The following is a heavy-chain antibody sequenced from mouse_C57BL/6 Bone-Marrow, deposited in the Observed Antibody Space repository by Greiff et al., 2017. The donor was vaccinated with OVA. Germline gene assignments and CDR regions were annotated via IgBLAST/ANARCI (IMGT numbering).Heavy chain of an antibody. J-gene: IGHJ3*01. CDR1: GYTFTSYW. Sequence: QVQLQQPGAELVKPGASVKVSCKASGYTFTSYWMHWVKQRPGQGLEWIGRIHPSDSDTNYNQKFKGKATLTVDKSSSTAYMQLSSLTSEDSAVYYCAMGLYYYGSSYDWFAYWGQGTLVTVSA. D-gene: IGHD1-1*01. CDR3: AMGLYYYGSSYDWFAY. V-gene: IGHV1-74*01. CDR2: IHPSDSDT.